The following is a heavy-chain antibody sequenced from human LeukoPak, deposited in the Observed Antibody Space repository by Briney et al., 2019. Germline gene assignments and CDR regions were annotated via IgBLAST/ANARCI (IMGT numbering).Heavy chain of an antibody. Sequence: SETLSLTCIVSGGSISSYYWSWIRQPPGKGLEWIGYIYYSGSTNYNPSLKSRVTISVDTSKNQFSLKLSSVTAADTAVYYCARARIDICSGGSCNLVHDYYYYMDVWGKGTTVTVSS. CDR1: GGSISSYY. CDR3: ARARIDICSGGSCNLVHDYYYYMDV. V-gene: IGHV4-59*12. J-gene: IGHJ6*03. D-gene: IGHD2-15*01. CDR2: IYYSGST.